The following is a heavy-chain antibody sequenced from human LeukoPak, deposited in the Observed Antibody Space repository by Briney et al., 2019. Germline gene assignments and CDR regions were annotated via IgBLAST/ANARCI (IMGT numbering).Heavy chain of an antibody. CDR1: GGSFSGYY. CDR3: ARTYYDFWSGYYIRSTAYYFDY. J-gene: IGHJ4*02. CDR2: INHSGST. V-gene: IGHV4-34*01. D-gene: IGHD3-3*01. Sequence: PSETLSLTCAVYGGSFSGYYWSWIRQPPGKGLEWIGEINHSGSTNYNPSLKSRVTISVDTSKNQFSLKLSSVTAADTAVYYCARTYYDFWSGYYIRSTAYYFDYWGQGTLVTVSS.